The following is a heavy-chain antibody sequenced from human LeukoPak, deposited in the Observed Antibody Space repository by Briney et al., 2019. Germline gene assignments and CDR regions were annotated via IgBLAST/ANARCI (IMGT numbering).Heavy chain of an antibody. Sequence: SVKVSCKASGYTFTSYGISWVRQAPGQGLEWMGRIIPILGIANYAQKFQGRVTITADKSTSTAYMELSSLRSEDTAVYYCARDRVITMVRSRFDPWGQGTLVTVSS. CDR1: GYTFTSYG. J-gene: IGHJ5*02. D-gene: IGHD3-10*01. V-gene: IGHV1-69*04. CDR3: ARDRVITMVRSRFDP. CDR2: IIPILGIA.